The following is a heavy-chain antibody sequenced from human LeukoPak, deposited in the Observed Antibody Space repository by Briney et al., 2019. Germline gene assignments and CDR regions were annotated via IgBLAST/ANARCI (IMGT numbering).Heavy chain of an antibody. V-gene: IGHV4-59*01. D-gene: IGHD2-15*01. CDR2: IYYSGGT. Sequence: SETLSLTCTVSGGSISSYYWSWIRQPPGKGLEWIGYIYYSGGTNYNPFLKSRVTISVDTCKNQFSLKLSSVTAADTAVYYCAGQNHCSGGSCYSGLSHWFDPWGQGTLVTVCS. CDR3: AGQNHCSGGSCYSGLSHWFDP. J-gene: IGHJ5*02. CDR1: GGSISSYY.